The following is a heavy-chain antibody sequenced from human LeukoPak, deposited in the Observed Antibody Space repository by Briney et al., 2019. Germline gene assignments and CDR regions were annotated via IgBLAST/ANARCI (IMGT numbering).Heavy chain of an antibody. J-gene: IGHJ3*01. V-gene: IGHV3-48*04. CDR3: VTTTVTTSYAFDV. CDR2: IDTSSRTM. Sequence: PGGSLRLSCAASGFIFSSFGMNWVRQAPGKGLEWVSYIDTSSRTMYYADSVKGRFTISRDNAKNSLYLQMDSLRPEDTAVYYCVTTTVTTSYAFDVWGPGTMVTVSS. D-gene: IGHD4-17*01. CDR1: GFIFSSFG.